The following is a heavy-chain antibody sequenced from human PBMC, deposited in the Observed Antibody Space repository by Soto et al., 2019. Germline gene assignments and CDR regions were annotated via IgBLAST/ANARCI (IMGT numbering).Heavy chain of an antibody. CDR1: GFTFSSYS. Sequence: PGESLKISCAASGFTFSSYSMTWVRQAPGKGLEWVSSISSSSSYIYYADSVKGRFTISRDNAKNSLYLQMNSLRAEDTAVYYCASEYTYYYDSSGPGPDDAFDIWGQGTMVTVSS. CDR2: ISSSSSYI. CDR3: ASEYTYYYDSSGPGPDDAFDI. V-gene: IGHV3-21*01. J-gene: IGHJ3*02. D-gene: IGHD3-22*01.